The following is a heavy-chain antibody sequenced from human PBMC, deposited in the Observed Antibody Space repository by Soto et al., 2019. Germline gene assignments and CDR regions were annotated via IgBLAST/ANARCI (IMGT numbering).Heavy chain of an antibody. D-gene: IGHD3-22*01. CDR1: GYSFRSYG. CDR3: ARDRLRGYDSSGFYS. Sequence: QVQLVQSGAELKKPGASVKVSCEAFGYSFRSYGINWIRQAPGQGLEWMGWINTYNGNRNYAQKFEDRVTMTTATSTNTVYMELRSLRSDDMAVYYCARDRLRGYDSSGFYSWGQGTLVTVSS. J-gene: IGHJ5*02. V-gene: IGHV1-18*03. CDR2: INTYNGNR.